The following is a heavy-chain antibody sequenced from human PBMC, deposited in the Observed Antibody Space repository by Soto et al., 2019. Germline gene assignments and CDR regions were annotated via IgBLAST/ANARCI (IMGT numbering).Heavy chain of an antibody. CDR3: AKGRPGVAAAPDS. J-gene: IGHJ4*02. V-gene: IGHV3-23*01. CDR1: GFTFSDYA. CDR2: ASGSGSGT. D-gene: IGHD2-21*01. Sequence: GGSLRLSCAASGFTFSDYAMAWVRQAPGKGLEWVSSASGSGSGTYYADSVKGRFTISRDNSKNTLFLHMTNLRAGDTALYFCAKGRPGVAAAPDSWGQGTLVTV.